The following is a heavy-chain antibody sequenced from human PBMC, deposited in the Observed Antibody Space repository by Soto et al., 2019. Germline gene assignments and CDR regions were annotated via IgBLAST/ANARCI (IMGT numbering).Heavy chain of an antibody. CDR2: IYYNGRT. CDR1: GGSISSDDYY. CDR3: ARDPSSSPDYFDF. Sequence: SETLSLTCSVSGGSISSDDYYWSWIRQPPGEGLEWIGYIYYNGRTSSTPSLESRVTISIDMSKNQFSLTLSSVSAADTAVYYCARDPSSSPDYFDFWGPGXLVTVYS. J-gene: IGHJ4*02. V-gene: IGHV4-30-4*01.